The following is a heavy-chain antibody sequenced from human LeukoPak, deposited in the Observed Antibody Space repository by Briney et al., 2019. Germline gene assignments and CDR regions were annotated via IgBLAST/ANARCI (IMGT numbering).Heavy chain of an antibody. D-gene: IGHD3-3*01. V-gene: IGHV4-30-4*08. CDR2: IYYSGST. CDR3: ARALGFGSGYYLIDY. Sequence: SQTLSLTCTVSGGSISSGDYYWSWIRQPPGKGLEWIGYIYYSGSTYYNPSLKSRVTISVDTSKNQFSLKLSSVTAADTAVYYCARALGFGSGYYLIDYWGQGTLVTVSS. J-gene: IGHJ4*02. CDR1: GGSISSGDYY.